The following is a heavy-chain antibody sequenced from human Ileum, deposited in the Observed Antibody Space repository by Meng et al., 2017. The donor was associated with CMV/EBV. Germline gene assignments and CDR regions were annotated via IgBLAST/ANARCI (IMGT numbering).Heavy chain of an antibody. Sequence: GESLKISCAASGFTFSSYSMNWVRQAPGKGLEWVSSISSSSSYIYYADSVKGRFTISRDNAKNSLYLKMNSLRAEDTAAYYCARDSYYYYYGMDFWGQGTMVTVSS. J-gene: IGHJ6*02. CDR1: GFTFSSYS. CDR2: ISSSSSYI. V-gene: IGHV3-21*01. CDR3: ARDSYYYYYGMDF.